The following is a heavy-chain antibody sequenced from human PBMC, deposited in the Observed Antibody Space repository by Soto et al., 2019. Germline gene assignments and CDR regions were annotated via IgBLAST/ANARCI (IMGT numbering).Heavy chain of an antibody. CDR2: IYCSGGT. CDR1: GGTISSGWFH. V-gene: IGHV4-31*03. J-gene: IGHJ4*02. Sequence: ILSLTCPVSGGTISSGWFHGSWQAPPPGQDLEWIGYIYCSGGTSYNPSLKSRVTISVDTSKNQFSLKLSSVTAADTAVYYCASWGAGSDSTAYYLSHFDYWGQGTMVTVS. D-gene: IGHD3-22*01. CDR3: ASWGAGSDSTAYYLSHFDY.